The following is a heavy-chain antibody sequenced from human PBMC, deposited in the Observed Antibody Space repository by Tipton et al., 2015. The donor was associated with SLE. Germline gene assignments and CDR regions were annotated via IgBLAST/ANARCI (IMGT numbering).Heavy chain of an antibody. J-gene: IGHJ6*04. CDR3: LGAGAV. Sequence: SLRLSCAASGFTFNRYWMHWVRQAPGKGLMWVSRIDSDGTITNYADTVKGRFTISRDNAKDTRYLQMNSLRAEDTAVYYCLGAGAVWGKGTTVTVSS. CDR2: IDSDGTIT. V-gene: IGHV3-74*01. CDR1: GFTFNRYW. D-gene: IGHD1-26*01.